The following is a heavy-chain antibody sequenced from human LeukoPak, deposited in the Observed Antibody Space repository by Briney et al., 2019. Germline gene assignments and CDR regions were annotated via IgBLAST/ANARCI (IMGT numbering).Heavy chain of an antibody. CDR3: ARGKSGSYFSWYFDL. D-gene: IGHD1-26*01. J-gene: IGHJ2*01. V-gene: IGHV3-13*01. CDR1: GFTFSSYD. CDR2: IGTAGDT. Sequence: GGSLRLSCAASGFTFSSYDMHWVRQAAGKGLEWVSAIGTAGDTYYPGSVKGRFTISRENAKNSFYLQMNSLRAGDTAVYFCARGKSGSYFSWYFDLWGRGTLVTVSS.